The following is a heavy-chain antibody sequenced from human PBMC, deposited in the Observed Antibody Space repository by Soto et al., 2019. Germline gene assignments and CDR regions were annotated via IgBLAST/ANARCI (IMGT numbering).Heavy chain of an antibody. D-gene: IGHD2-15*01. CDR2: INPRDGST. J-gene: IGHJ4*02. CDR1: GYTFTRYY. CDR3: ARVDCSGGSCYHLDY. V-gene: IGHV1-46*01. Sequence: GASVKVSCKASGYTFTRYYVHWVRQAPGQGLEWVGIINPRDGSTSYAQNFQGRVTMTRDTSTSTVYMNLNSLRSEDTAVYYCARVDCSGGSCYHLDYWGQGTLVTVSS.